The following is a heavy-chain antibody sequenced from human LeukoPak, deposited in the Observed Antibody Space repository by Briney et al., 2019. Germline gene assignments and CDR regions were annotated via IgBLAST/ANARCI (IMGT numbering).Heavy chain of an antibody. V-gene: IGHV4-31*03. J-gene: IGHJ6*02. CDR2: IYYSGST. Sequence: SETLSLTCTVSGGSISSGGYYWSWIRQHPGKGLEWIGYIYYSGSTYYNPSLKSRVTISVDTSKNQFSLKLSSVTAADTAVYYCARLTNYYGSGSYHGTFGMDVWGQGTTVTVSS. CDR3: ARLTNYYGSGSYHGTFGMDV. D-gene: IGHD3-10*01. CDR1: GGSISSGGYY.